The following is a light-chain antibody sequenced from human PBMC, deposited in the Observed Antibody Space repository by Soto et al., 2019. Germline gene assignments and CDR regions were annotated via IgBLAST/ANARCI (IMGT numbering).Light chain of an antibody. CDR2: EGS. V-gene: IGLV2-23*01. CDR1: SSDVGSYNL. Sequence: QSALTQPASVSGSPGQSITISCTGTSSDVGSYNLVSWYQQHPGKAPKLMIYEGSKRPSGVSNRFSGSKSGNTDSLTNSGLQAEDEADYYCCSYAGSSTWVFGGGTKVTVL. J-gene: IGLJ3*02. CDR3: CSYAGSSTWV.